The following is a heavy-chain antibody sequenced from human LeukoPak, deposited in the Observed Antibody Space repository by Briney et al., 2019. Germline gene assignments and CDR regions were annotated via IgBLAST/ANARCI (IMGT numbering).Heavy chain of an antibody. V-gene: IGHV3-21*01. Sequence: PGGSLRLSCAASGFTFSSYSMNWVRQAPGKGLEWVSSISSSSSYIYYADSVKGRFTISRDDAKNSLYLQMNTLRVEDTALYYCVKGPHYGAYTDYFDFWGQGTLVTVSS. CDR2: ISSSSSYI. J-gene: IGHJ4*02. CDR3: VKGPHYGAYTDYFDF. D-gene: IGHD4-17*01. CDR1: GFTFSSYS.